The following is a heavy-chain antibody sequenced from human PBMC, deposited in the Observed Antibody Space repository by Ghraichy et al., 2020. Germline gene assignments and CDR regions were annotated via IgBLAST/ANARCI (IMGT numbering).Heavy chain of an antibody. D-gene: IGHD1-1*01. CDR1: GYSISSNY. V-gene: IGHV4-4*07. CDR3: ARASRNDVQAFDV. J-gene: IGHJ3*01. Sequence: SETLSLTCTDSGYSISSNYWHWIRQPAGKGLEWIGRMHGSGSANYDPSLKSRVTMSIDTSKNQFSLKVRSVTAADTAVYYCARASRNDVQAFDVWGQGTEVTVSS. CDR2: MHGSGSA.